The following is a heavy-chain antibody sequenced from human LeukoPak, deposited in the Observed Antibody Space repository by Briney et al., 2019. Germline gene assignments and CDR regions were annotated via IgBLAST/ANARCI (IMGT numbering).Heavy chain of an antibody. Sequence: SETLSLTCAVYGGSFSGYYWSWIRQPPGKGLEWIGEINHSGSTNYNPSLKSRVTITVDTSKNQFSLKLSSVTAADTAVYYCARGRGAAAGPRYMDVWGKGTTVTVS. CDR2: INHSGST. CDR1: GGSFSGYY. J-gene: IGHJ6*03. V-gene: IGHV4-34*01. CDR3: ARGRGAAAGPRYMDV. D-gene: IGHD6-13*01.